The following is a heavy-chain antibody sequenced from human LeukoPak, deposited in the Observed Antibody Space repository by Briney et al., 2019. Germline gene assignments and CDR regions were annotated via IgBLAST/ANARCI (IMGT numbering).Heavy chain of an antibody. CDR2: ISSSSSYI. V-gene: IGHV3-21*01. D-gene: IGHD5-18*01. CDR1: GFTFSSYS. Sequence: GGSLRLSCAASGFTFSSYSMNWVRQAPGKGLEWVSSISSSSSYIYYADSVKGRFTISRDNAKNSLYLQMNSLRAEDTAVYYCARGGYSYGPHWYFDLWGRGTLVTVSS. J-gene: IGHJ2*01. CDR3: ARGGYSYGPHWYFDL.